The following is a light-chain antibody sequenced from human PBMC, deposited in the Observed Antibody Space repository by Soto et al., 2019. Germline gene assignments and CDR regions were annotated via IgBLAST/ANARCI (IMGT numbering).Light chain of an antibody. CDR1: SSDIGVYNY. J-gene: IGLJ2*01. V-gene: IGLV2-14*01. Sequence: QSALTQPASVSGSPRQSITISCTGTSSDIGVYNYVSWYQQHPGKAPKLMIYDVSNRPSGVSNRFSGSKSGNTASLTISGLQAEDEADYYCSSYTTTSTVVFGGGTKLTVL. CDR3: SSYTTTSTVV. CDR2: DVS.